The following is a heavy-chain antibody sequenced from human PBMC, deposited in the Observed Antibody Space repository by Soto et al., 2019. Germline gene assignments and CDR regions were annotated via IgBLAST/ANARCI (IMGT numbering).Heavy chain of an antibody. CDR3: ARGFGRSHFDY. J-gene: IGHJ4*02. D-gene: IGHD3-16*01. V-gene: IGHV4-39*01. CDR2: FHYSGST. CDR1: GGSISSRDSY. Sequence: PSETLSLTCTVSGGSISSRDSYWGWIRQPPGKGLEWIGSFHYSGSTYYNPSLKSRVTISVDTSKNQLSLRVTFVTAADTAVYYCARGFGRSHFDYWGQGTLVTV.